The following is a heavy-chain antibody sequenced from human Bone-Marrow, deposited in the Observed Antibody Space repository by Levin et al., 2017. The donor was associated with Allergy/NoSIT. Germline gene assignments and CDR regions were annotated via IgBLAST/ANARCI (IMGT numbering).Heavy chain of an antibody. CDR3: AKHQAVSGTLSSHNYFAP. D-gene: IGHD6-19*01. V-gene: IGHV4-59*08. Sequence: PSETLSLTCTVSGGSTNGYYWSWIRQPPGKGLEWIAYISYSGTTFYNPSLRSRVTISLDTSKSQFSLNLMSVTAADTAMYYCAKHQAVSGTLSSHNYFAPWGQGTLVTVSS. J-gene: IGHJ5*02. CDR1: GGSTNGYY. CDR2: ISYSGTT.